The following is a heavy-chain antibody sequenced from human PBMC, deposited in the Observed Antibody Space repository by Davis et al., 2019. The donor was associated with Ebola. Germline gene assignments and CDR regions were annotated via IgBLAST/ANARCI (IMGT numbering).Heavy chain of an antibody. J-gene: IGHJ4*02. Sequence: PSETLSLTCAISGDSVSSAGWNWIRQSPSRGLEWLGRTYYKSKWYNDYAVSVKSRIIINPDTSKNQLSLQVNSVTPEDTAVYYCTRGWLRSKFDYWGRGTLVTVSS. CDR1: GDSVSSAG. D-gene: IGHD5-12*01. V-gene: IGHV6-1*01. CDR2: TYYKSKWYN. CDR3: TRGWLRSKFDY.